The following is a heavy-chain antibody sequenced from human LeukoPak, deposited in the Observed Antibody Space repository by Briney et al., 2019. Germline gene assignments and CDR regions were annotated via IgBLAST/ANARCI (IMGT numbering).Heavy chain of an antibody. CDR1: GFTFSSYG. CDR2: ISYDGSNK. CDR3: AKGTGLRPPFDY. V-gene: IGHV3-30*18. Sequence: GRSLRLSCAASGFTFSSYGMHWVRQAPGKGLEWVAVISYDGSNKYYADSVKGRFTISRDNSKNTLYLQMNSLRAEDTAVYYCAKGTGLRPPFDYWGQGTLVTVSS. D-gene: IGHD4-17*01. J-gene: IGHJ4*02.